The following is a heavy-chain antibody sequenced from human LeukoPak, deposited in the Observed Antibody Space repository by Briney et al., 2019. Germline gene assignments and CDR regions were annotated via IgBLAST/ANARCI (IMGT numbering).Heavy chain of an antibody. CDR1: GYSISSGYY. Sequence: SETLSLTCTVSGYSISSGYYWGWIRQPPGKGLEWIGSIYHSGSTYYNPSLKSRVTISVDTSKNQFSLKLSSVTAADTAVYYCARDPGLASGHYDHDSWGQGALVTVSS. D-gene: IGHD3-3*01. V-gene: IGHV4-38-2*02. CDR3: ARDPGLASGHYDHDS. J-gene: IGHJ4*02. CDR2: IYHSGST.